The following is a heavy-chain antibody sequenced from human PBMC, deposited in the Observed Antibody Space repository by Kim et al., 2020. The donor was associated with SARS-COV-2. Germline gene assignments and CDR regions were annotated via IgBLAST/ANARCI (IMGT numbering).Heavy chain of an antibody. CDR1: GFTFSSYS. CDR2: ISSSSSNI. CDR3: ARGQDYGDYRQPYYYYGMDA. Sequence: GGSLRLSCAASGFTFSSYSMNWVRQAPGKGLEWVSSISSSSSNIYYADSVKGRFTISRDNAKNSLYLQMNSLRAEDTAVYYCARGQDYGDYRQPYYYYGMDACGEGATLTLSS. D-gene: IGHD4-17*01. V-gene: IGHV3-21*01. J-gene: IGHJ6*01.